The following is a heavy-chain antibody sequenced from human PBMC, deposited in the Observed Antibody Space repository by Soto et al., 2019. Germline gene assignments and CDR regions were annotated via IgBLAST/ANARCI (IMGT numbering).Heavy chain of an antibody. J-gene: IGHJ6*02. CDR2: IIPIFGTA. V-gene: IGHV1-69*13. Sequence: GASLKVSCKDSGGTLSGYAIRWVRQAPGQGLEWMGGIIPIFGTATYAQKFQGRVTITADESTSTAYMELSSLRSEDTAVYYCARDQQSVVNAHPTPLDVWGPGTTVTGSS. D-gene: IGHD2-8*01. CDR1: GGTLSGYA. CDR3: ARDQQSVVNAHPTPLDV.